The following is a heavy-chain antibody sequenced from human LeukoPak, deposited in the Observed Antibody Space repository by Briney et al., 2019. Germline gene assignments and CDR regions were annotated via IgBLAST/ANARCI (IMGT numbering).Heavy chain of an antibody. J-gene: IGHJ5*02. D-gene: IGHD6-19*01. CDR3: ARLRKQWLVRGAAWFDP. CDR1: GGSISSNNYY. V-gene: IGHV4-39*07. Sequence: PSETLSLTCTVSGGSISSNNYYWGWIRQPPGKGLEWIGEINHSGSTNYNPSLKSRVTISVDTSKNQFSLKLSSVTAADTAVYYCARLRKQWLVRGAAWFDPWGQGTLVTVSS. CDR2: INHSGST.